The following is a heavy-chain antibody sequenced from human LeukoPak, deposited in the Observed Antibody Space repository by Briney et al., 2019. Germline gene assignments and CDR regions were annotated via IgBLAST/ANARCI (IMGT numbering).Heavy chain of an antibody. D-gene: IGHD6-13*01. Sequence: GGSLRLSCAASGFTFSSYAMSWVRQAPGKGLEWVSGISAGGDSTYYADSVKGRFSISRDNSENTLFLQMNSLRAEDMAVYYCASNIVADYDAFDIWGRGAMVTVSS. J-gene: IGHJ3*02. CDR3: ASNIVADYDAFDI. CDR1: GFTFSSYA. CDR2: ISAGGDST. V-gene: IGHV3-23*01.